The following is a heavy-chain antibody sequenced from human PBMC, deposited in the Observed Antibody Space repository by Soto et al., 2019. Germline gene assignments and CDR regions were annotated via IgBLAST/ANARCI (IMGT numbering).Heavy chain of an antibody. D-gene: IGHD6-6*01. V-gene: IGHV4-59*01. CDR1: GGSISSYY. CDR3: ARDRGLEYSSSSWFDP. CDR2: IYYSGST. J-gene: IGHJ5*02. Sequence: SETLSLTYTVSGGSISSYYWSWIRQPPGKGLEWIGYIYYSGSTNYNPSLKSRVTISVDTSKNQFSLKLSSVTAADTAVYYCARDRGLEYSSSSWFDPWGQGTLVTVSS.